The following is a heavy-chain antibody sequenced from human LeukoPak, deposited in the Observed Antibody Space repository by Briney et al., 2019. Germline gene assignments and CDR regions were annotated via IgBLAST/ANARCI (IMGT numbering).Heavy chain of an antibody. CDR1: GGSISSSSNY. CDR3: ARQVLPYGLDV. J-gene: IGHJ6*02. V-gene: IGHV4-39*01. D-gene: IGHD2-15*01. Sequence: SETLSLTGTVSGGSISSSSNYWGWIRQPPGKGLEWIGSIYYSGSTDYNPSLKSRVTISVDTSKNQFSLKLSSVTAADTAVYYCARQVLPYGLDVWGQGTTVTVSS. CDR2: IYYSGST.